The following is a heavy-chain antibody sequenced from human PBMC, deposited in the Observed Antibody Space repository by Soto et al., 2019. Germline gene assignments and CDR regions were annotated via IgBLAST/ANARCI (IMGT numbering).Heavy chain of an antibody. CDR1: EFTFSDQY. CDR2: SRNRVNNFST. CDR3: SSVDPSDKSPDY. J-gene: IGHJ4*02. D-gene: IGHD2-21*01. Sequence: VGYLRLSCTVSAVSEFTFSDQYMDWVRQAAGKGLEWVGRSRNRVNNFSTAYAASVQGRFTISRDESKNTVYLQMHSLKTDDTAVYYCSSVDPSDKSPDYWCQGTLRTVSS. V-gene: IGHV3-72*01.